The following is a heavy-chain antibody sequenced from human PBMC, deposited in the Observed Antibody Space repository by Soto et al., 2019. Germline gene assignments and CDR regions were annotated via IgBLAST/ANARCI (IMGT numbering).Heavy chain of an antibody. CDR3: ANDQSAAIGRIGYFDY. CDR1: GFTFSSYA. J-gene: IGHJ4*02. Sequence: GGSLRLSCAASGFTFSSYAMSWVRQAPGKGLEWVSAISGSGGSTYYADSVKGRFTISRDNSKNTLYLQMNSLRAEDTAVYYCANDQSAAIGRIGYFDYWGQGTQVTVSS. CDR2: ISGSGGST. V-gene: IGHV3-23*01. D-gene: IGHD2-2*02.